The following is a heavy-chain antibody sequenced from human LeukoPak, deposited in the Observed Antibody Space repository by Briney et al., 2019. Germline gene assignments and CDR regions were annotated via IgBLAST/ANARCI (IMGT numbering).Heavy chain of an antibody. Sequence: PSETLSLTCTVSGGSISSSSYYWGWIRQPPGKGLEWIGSIYYSGSTYYNPSLKSRVTISVDMSKNQFSLKLSSVTAADTAVYYCAREKGPIAAAGTVGAFDIWGQGTMVTVSS. V-gene: IGHV4-39*07. CDR1: GGSISSSSYY. J-gene: IGHJ3*02. CDR3: AREKGPIAAAGTVGAFDI. CDR2: IYYSGST. D-gene: IGHD6-13*01.